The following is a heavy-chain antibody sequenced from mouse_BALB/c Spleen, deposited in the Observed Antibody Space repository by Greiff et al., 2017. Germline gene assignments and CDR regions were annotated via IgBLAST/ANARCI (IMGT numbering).Heavy chain of an antibody. V-gene: IGHV2-2*02. Sequence: QVQLKESGPGLVQPSQSLSITCTVSGFSLTSYGVHWVRQSPGKGLEWLGVIWSGGSTDYNAAFISRLSISKDNSKSQVFFKMNSLQANDTAIYYCARPNGNSFYYAMDYWGQGTSVTVSS. CDR1: GFSLTSYG. CDR3: ARPNGNSFYYAMDY. D-gene: IGHD2-1*01. J-gene: IGHJ4*01. CDR2: IWSGGST.